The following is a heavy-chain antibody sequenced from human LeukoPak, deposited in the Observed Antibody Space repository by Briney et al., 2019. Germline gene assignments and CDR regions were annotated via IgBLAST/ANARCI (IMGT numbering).Heavy chain of an antibody. CDR1: GFTFSSYA. V-gene: IGHV3-23*03. CDR2: IYSGGST. Sequence: GGSLRLSCAASGFTFSSYAMSWVRQAPGKGLEWVSLIYSGGSTYYADSVKGRFTISRDNSKNTLYLQMNSLRAEDTAVYYCAKDSEARSGYMDVWGKGTTVTVSS. D-gene: IGHD3-3*01. J-gene: IGHJ6*03. CDR3: AKDSEARSGYMDV.